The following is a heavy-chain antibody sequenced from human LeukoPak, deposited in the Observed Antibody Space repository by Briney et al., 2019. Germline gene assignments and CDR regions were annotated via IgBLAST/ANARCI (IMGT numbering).Heavy chain of an antibody. Sequence: ASVKVSCKASVYTFTNFYIHWVRQAPGQGLEWMGRIIPILGIANYAQKFQGRVTITADKSTSTAYMELSSLRSEDTAVYYCARSRDYGDYVFDYWGQGTLVTVSS. V-gene: IGHV1-69*02. J-gene: IGHJ4*02. CDR1: VYTFTNFY. CDR3: ARSRDYGDYVFDY. CDR2: IIPILGIA. D-gene: IGHD4-17*01.